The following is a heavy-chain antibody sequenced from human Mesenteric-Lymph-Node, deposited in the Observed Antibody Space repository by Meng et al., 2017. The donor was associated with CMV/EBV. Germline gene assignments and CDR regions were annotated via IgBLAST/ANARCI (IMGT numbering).Heavy chain of an antibody. V-gene: IGHV1-2*02. Sequence: ASVKVSCKASGYTFTDYYMHWVRQAPGQGLEWMGWVNPNTGGTSYAQRFQGRVTMTRDTSISTAYMELSGLRSDDTAVYYCARDFKDFDYWGQGTLVTVSS. CDR2: VNPNTGGT. CDR1: GYTFTDYY. J-gene: IGHJ4*02. CDR3: ARDFKDFDY.